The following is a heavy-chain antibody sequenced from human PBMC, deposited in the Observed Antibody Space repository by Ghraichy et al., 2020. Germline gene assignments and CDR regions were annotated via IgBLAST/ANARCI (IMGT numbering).Heavy chain of an antibody. CDR3: ARRGMAANDR. CDR2: IYYSGST. V-gene: IGHV4-39*01. J-gene: IGHJ5*02. D-gene: IGHD6-13*01. CDR1: GGSISSSSYY. Sequence: SETLSLTCTVSGGSISSSSYYWGWIRQPPGKGLEWIGSIYYSGSTYYNPSLKSRVTISVDTSKNQFSLKLSSVTAADTAVYYCARRGMAANDRWGQGTLVTVSS.